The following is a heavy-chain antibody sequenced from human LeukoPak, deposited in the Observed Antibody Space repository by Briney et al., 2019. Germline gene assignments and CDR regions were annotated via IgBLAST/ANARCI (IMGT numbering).Heavy chain of an antibody. CDR2: ISAYNGNT. CDR1: GYTFTSYG. Sequence: ASVKASCKASGYTFTSYGISWVRQAPGQGLEWMGWISAYNGNTNYAQKLQGRVTMTTDTSTSTAYMELRSLRSDDTAVYYCVRDLYGDYGVHFDYWGQGTLVTVSS. V-gene: IGHV1-18*01. D-gene: IGHD4-17*01. J-gene: IGHJ4*02. CDR3: VRDLYGDYGVHFDY.